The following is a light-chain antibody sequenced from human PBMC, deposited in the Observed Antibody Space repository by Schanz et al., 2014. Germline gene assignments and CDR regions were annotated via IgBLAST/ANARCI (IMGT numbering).Light chain of an antibody. Sequence: QSALTQPASVSGSPGQSITISCTGTSSDVGRFNYVSWYQQHPGKAPKLMIYDVTERPSGVSNRFSGSKSGHTASLTVSGLQAEDEADFYCSSYAGSNNILFGGGTKLTVL. CDR1: SSDVGRFNY. CDR3: SSYAGSNNIL. J-gene: IGLJ2*01. CDR2: DVT. V-gene: IGLV2-14*03.